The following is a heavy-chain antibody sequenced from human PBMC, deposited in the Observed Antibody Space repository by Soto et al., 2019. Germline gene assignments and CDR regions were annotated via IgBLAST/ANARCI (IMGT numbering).Heavy chain of an antibody. D-gene: IGHD2-2*01. Sequence: GESLKISCAASGFTFSSYEMNWVRQAPGKGLEWVSYISSSGSTIYYADSVKGRFTISRDNAKNSLYLQMNSLRAEDTAVYYCAREGIVVVPAAIDAFDIWGQGTMVTVSS. CDR3: AREGIVVVPAAIDAFDI. CDR2: ISSSGSTI. J-gene: IGHJ3*02. CDR1: GFTFSSYE. V-gene: IGHV3-48*03.